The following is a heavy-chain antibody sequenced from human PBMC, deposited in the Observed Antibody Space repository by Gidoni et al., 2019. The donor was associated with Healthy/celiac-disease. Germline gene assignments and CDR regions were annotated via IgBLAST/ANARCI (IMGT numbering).Heavy chain of an antibody. J-gene: IGHJ6*02. CDR3: ARHVTYYDSRLRDYYYYGMDV. Sequence: GSTYYNPSLKSRVTISVDTSKNQFSLKLSSVTAADTAVYYCARHVTYYDSRLRDYYYYGMDVWGQGTTVTVSS. CDR2: GST. V-gene: IGHV4-39*01. D-gene: IGHD3-22*01.